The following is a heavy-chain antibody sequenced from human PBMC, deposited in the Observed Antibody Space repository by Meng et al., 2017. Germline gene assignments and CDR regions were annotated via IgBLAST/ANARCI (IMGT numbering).Heavy chain of an antibody. D-gene: IGHD1-26*01. Sequence: QVHVQHSGPGPAKPSLPLSLIVSISGDRVSGYSCAWNWIRQSPSRSLEWLGRAYYRSKWYHDYAVSVKSRISIDPDTSKNHFSLQLRSVTPEDSAVYYCARGSYSFDSWGQRTLVTVSS. CDR1: GDRVSGYSCA. CDR2: AYYRSKWYH. J-gene: IGHJ4*02. CDR3: ARGSYSFDS. V-gene: IGHV6-1*01.